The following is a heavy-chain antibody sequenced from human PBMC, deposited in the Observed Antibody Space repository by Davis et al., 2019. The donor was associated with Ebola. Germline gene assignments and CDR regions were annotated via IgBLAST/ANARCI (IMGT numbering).Heavy chain of an antibody. J-gene: IGHJ4*02. D-gene: IGHD4-17*01. CDR1: GYTFTSYG. Sequence: AASVKVSCKASGYTFTSYGISWVRQAPGQGLEWMGWISAYNGNTNYAQKLQGRVTMTRDTSTSTVYMELSSLRSEDTAVYYCARDPLNGDYGDYWGQGTLVTVSS. V-gene: IGHV1-18*01. CDR3: ARDPLNGDYGDY. CDR2: ISAYNGNT.